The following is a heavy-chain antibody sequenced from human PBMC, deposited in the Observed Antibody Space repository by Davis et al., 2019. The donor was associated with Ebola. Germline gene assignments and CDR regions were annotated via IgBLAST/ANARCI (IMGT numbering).Heavy chain of an antibody. CDR2: IYYSGST. CDR1: GGSISSYY. J-gene: IGHJ4*02. Sequence: MPGGSLRLSCTVSGGSISSYYWSWIRQPPGKGLEWIGYIYYSGSTNYNPSLKSRVTISVDTSKNQFSLKLSSVTAADTAVYYCARHMVYYYDSSGYSIRGEFDYWGQGTLVTVSS. D-gene: IGHD3-22*01. V-gene: IGHV4-59*08. CDR3: ARHMVYYYDSSGYSIRGEFDY.